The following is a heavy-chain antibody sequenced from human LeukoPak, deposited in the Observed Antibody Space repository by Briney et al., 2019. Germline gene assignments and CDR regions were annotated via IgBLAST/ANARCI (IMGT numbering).Heavy chain of an antibody. Sequence: GGSLRLSCAASGLTFSSYWMHWVRQAPGKGLVWVSRINSDGSTTTYADSVKGRFTISRDNAKNTLYPQMNSLRAEDTAVYYCARDPKSRSGYYEDWFFHYYYGMDVWGQGTTVTVSS. CDR2: INSDGSTT. CDR3: ARDPKSRSGYYEDWFFHYYYGMDV. D-gene: IGHD3-3*01. V-gene: IGHV3-74*03. J-gene: IGHJ6*02. CDR1: GLTFSSYW.